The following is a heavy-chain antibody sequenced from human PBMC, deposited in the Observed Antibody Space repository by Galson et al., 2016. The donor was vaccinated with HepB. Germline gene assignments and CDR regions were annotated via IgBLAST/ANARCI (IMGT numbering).Heavy chain of an antibody. J-gene: IGHJ3*01. CDR2: IYYSGPT. D-gene: IGHD3/OR15-3a*01. CDR3: ARQDRAGLVNF. Sequence: SETLSLTCTVSGGSISSSFYYWTWIRQAPRKGLAWIGNIYYSGPTYYNPSLQNRVTISADTSKNQFPLSLTFVTAADTALYSCARQDRAGLVNFWGPGTMVTVAS. V-gene: IGHV4-39*01. CDR1: GGSISSSFYY.